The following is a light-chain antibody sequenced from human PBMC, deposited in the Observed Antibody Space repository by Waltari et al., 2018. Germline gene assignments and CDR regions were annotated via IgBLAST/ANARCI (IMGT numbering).Light chain of an antibody. V-gene: IGKV3-20*01. Sequence: ESILTQSPGTLPLSPGERATLSCRATQTISSNYLAWYQQKPGQAPRLLIYGASIRATGVTDRFSGSGSGADFTLTISRLEPEDFAVYYCQQYASLPLTFGPGTKVDI. J-gene: IGKJ3*01. CDR3: QQYASLPLT. CDR2: GAS. CDR1: QTISSNY.